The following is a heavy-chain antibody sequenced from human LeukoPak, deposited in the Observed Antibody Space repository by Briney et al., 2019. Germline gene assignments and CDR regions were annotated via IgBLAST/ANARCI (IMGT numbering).Heavy chain of an antibody. CDR1: GSTFSSYS. V-gene: IGHV4-39*01. CDR3: ARHYGT. D-gene: IGHD3-16*01. CDR2: IYYSGST. Sequence: GSLRLSCAASGSTFSSYSMNWIRQPPGKGLEWIGSIYYSGSTYYNPSLKSRVTISVDTSKNQFPLKLSSVTAADTAVYYCARHYGTWGQGTLVTVSS. J-gene: IGHJ5*02.